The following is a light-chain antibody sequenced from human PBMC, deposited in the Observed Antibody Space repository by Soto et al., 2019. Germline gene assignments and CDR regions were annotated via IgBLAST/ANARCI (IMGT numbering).Light chain of an antibody. V-gene: IGKV3-20*01. CDR2: GAS. CDR3: QQYGSSPPWT. Sequence: EIVLTQSPGTLSLSPGERATLSCRASQSVSSSYLAWYQQKPGQAPRLLIYGASSRATGIPDRFSGSGSGTHFTRTISRLEPEDFAVYYCQQYGSSPPWTFGQGTKVEIK. CDR1: QSVSSSY. J-gene: IGKJ1*01.